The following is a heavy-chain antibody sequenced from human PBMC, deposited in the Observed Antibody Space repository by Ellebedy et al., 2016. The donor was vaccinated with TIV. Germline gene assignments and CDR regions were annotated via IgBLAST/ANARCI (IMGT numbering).Heavy chain of an antibody. Sequence: GGSLRLSCAASGFTFSSYSMNWVRQAPGKGLEWVSYISSSSSSIYYADSVKGRFTISRDNAKNSLYLQMNSLRAEDTAVYYCARLTYDSVWGSYRYDLWGQGTLVTVSS. CDR2: ISSSSSSI. CDR3: ARLTYDSVWGSYRYDL. J-gene: IGHJ5*02. V-gene: IGHV3-48*01. D-gene: IGHD3-16*02. CDR1: GFTFSSYS.